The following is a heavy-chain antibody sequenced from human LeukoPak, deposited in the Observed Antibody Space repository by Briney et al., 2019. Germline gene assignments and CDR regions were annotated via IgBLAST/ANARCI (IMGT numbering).Heavy chain of an antibody. D-gene: IGHD2-2*01. V-gene: IGHV4-34*01. CDR3: ARGRVGGVVPAARLFEY. Sequence: SDTLSLTCAFYGGSFSGYYWSWIRQPPGKGLEWIGEINHSGSTNYNPTLKSRVTISVDTSKKQFSLKLSSVTAADTAVYYCARGRVGGVVPAARLFEYWGQGTLVTVSS. CDR1: GGSFSGYY. CDR2: INHSGST. J-gene: IGHJ4*02.